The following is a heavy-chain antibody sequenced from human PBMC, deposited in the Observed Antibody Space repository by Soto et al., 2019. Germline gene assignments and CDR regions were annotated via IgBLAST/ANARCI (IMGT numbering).Heavy chain of an antibody. Sequence: SGPTLVKPTQTLTLTCTFSGFSLSTSGVGVGWIRQPPGKALEWLALIYWDDDKRYSPSLKSRLTITKDTSKNQVVLTMTNMDPVDTATYYCAHSQDTIWFGEPPQKNYYMDVWGKGTTVTVSS. CDR2: IYWDDDK. D-gene: IGHD3-10*01. CDR1: GFSLSTSGVG. CDR3: AHSQDTIWFGEPPQKNYYMDV. V-gene: IGHV2-5*02. J-gene: IGHJ6*03.